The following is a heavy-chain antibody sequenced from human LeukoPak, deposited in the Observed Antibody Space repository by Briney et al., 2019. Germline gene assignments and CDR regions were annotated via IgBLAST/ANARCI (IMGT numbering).Heavy chain of an antibody. CDR1: GFTFSSYG. D-gene: IGHD2-2*01. CDR3: ARQRRCSSTSCYDDY. CDR2: IKQDGSEK. Sequence: GGTLRLSCAASGFTFSSYGMSWVRQAPGKGLEWVANIKQDGSEKYYVDSVKGRFTISRDNAKNSLYLQMNSLRAEDTAVYYCARQRRCSSTSCYDDYWGQGTLVTVSS. V-gene: IGHV3-7*01. J-gene: IGHJ4*02.